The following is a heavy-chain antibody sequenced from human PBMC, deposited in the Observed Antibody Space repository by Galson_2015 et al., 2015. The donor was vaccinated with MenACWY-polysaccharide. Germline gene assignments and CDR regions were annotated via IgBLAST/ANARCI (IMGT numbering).Heavy chain of an antibody. CDR3: ARERGRWMTGNYYDFWSGRS. V-gene: IGHV3-33*01. CDR1: GFMFSNYG. Sequence: SLRLSCAASGFMFSNYGMHWVRQAPGKGPEWMAGIWYDDSHEGYADSVKGRFTISRDNSKNTLYLQMMSPRAEDTAVYYCARERGRWMTGNYYDFWSGRSWGQGTTVTVSS. J-gene: IGHJ6*02. D-gene: IGHD3-3*01. CDR2: IWYDDSHE.